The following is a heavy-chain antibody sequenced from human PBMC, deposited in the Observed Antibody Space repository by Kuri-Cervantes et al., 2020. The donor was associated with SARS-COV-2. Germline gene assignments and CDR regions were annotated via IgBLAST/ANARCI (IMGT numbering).Heavy chain of an antibody. V-gene: IGHV1-69*13. CDR2: IIPIFGTA. J-gene: IGHJ4*02. D-gene: IGHD3-9*01. CDR1: GGTFSSYA. CDR3: ASLPAYDILTGYFKLGVDY. Sequence: SVKVSCKASGGTFSSYAISWVRQAPGQGLEWMGGIIPIFGTANYAQKFQGRVTITADESTSTAYMELSSLRSEDTAVYYCASLPAYDILTGYFKLGVDYWGQGTLVTVSS.